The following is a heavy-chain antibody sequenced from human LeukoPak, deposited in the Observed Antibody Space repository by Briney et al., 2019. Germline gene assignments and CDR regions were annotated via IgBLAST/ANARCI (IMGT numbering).Heavy chain of an antibody. D-gene: IGHD3-3*01. CDR2: ISYDGSNK. Sequence: SCKVSGYTLTELSMHWVRQAPGKGLEWVAVISYDGSNKYYADSVKGRFTISRDNSKNTLYLQMNSLRAEDTAVYYCARDSTLRFLEWLPAGGTFDIWGQGTMVTVSS. CDR1: GYTLTELS. V-gene: IGHV3-30-3*01. CDR3: ARDSTLRFLEWLPAGGTFDI. J-gene: IGHJ3*02.